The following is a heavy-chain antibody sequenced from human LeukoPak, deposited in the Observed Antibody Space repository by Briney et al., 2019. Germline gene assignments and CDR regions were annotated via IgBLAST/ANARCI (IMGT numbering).Heavy chain of an antibody. Sequence: GGSLRLSCAASGFTFSSYDMHWVRQAPGKGLEWVAVVSYDGYSQYYGDSVKGRFTISRVNSKNTLYLQMDSLRTEDTAVYYCAKRHSYGFDYLGQGTLATVSS. CDR3: AKRHSYGFDY. CDR1: GFTFSSYD. CDR2: VSYDGYSQ. D-gene: IGHD5-18*01. V-gene: IGHV3-30*18. J-gene: IGHJ4*02.